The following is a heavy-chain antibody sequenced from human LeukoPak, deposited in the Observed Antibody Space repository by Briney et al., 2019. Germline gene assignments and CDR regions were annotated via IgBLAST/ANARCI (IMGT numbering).Heavy chain of an antibody. CDR3: AKDQRFGGLADY. CDR1: GFTFNSYA. CDR2: ISGTGSTT. D-gene: IGHD3-10*01. V-gene: IGHV3-23*01. Sequence: GGSLRLSCAASGFTFNSYAMSWVRQAPGKGLEWVSSISGTGSTTYYADSVKGRFAISRDNSKDTLYLQMTSLTADDTAMYYCAKDQRFGGLADYRGQGTLVTVSS. J-gene: IGHJ4*02.